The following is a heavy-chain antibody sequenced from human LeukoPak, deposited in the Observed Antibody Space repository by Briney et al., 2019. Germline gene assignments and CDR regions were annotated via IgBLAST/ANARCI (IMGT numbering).Heavy chain of an antibody. J-gene: IGHJ4*02. CDR2: VSGGGGST. D-gene: IGHD3-22*01. V-gene: IGHV3-23*01. Sequence: GGSLRLSCAASGFTFSSHAMNWVRQAPGKGLEWVSAVSGGGGSTYYADSVKGRFTIPRDNSKNTIYLQMNSLRAEDTAVYFCAKRAYSDSSGYLGSIDYWGQGTQVTVST. CDR3: AKRAYSDSSGYLGSIDY. CDR1: GFTFSSHA.